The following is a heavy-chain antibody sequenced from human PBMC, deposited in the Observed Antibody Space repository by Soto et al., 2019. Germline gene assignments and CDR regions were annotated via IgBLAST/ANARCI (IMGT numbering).Heavy chain of an antibody. CDR1: GFTFSSYV. J-gene: IGHJ5*01. V-gene: IGHV3-23*05. CDR3: AEGYSSKGYGSAYYSFDS. Sequence: EVHLLESGGGLVQPGGSLRLSCEASGFTFSSYVMSWVRQAPGEGLEWVSAVNVGGTGTYYADSVKGRFTISRDNNKNNMSLKKNSLRVDDEAVDYCAEGYSSKGYGSAYYSFDSWGQGTLVTVSS. CDR2: VNVGGTGT. D-gene: IGHD6-19*01.